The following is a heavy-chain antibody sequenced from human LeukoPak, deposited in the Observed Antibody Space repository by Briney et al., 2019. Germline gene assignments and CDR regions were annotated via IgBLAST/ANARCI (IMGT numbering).Heavy chain of an antibody. CDR3: ARDRLGAGSFDI. CDR2: IHSSSGTV. J-gene: IGHJ3*02. V-gene: IGHV3-48*02. CDR1: GFTFSTYI. D-gene: IGHD7-27*01. Sequence: PGGSLRLSCAASGFTFSTYIMNWVRQAPGKGLEWISYIHSSSGTVYYADSVKGRFTISRDNAKNSLYLQMNSLRDEDTAVYYCARDRLGAGSFDIWGQGTMVTVSS.